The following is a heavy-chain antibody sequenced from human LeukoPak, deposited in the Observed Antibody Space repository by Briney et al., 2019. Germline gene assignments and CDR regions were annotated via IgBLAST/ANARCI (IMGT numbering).Heavy chain of an antibody. CDR2: ISPSSITR. V-gene: IGHV3-23*01. J-gene: IGHJ2*01. D-gene: IGHD3-16*01. Sequence: GGSLRLSCAASGFTFKDYAMNWVRQAPGKGLERAAAISPSSITRLYIDAVKDRFTISRDNSKTTLYLQMDNLGAEDTAVYYCAKDLEALDYVGTYFELWGRGTLVTVSS. CDR3: AKDLEALDYVGTYFEL. CDR1: GFTFKDYA.